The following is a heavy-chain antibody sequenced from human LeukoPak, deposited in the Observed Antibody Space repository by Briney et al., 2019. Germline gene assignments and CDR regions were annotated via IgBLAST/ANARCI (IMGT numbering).Heavy chain of an antibody. J-gene: IGHJ4*02. Sequence: ASVKVSCKASGYTFTSYAMNWVRQAPGQGLEWMGWIHTSTGNPTYAQGFTGRFVFSLDTSVSTAYLQISSLKAEDTAVYYCATGSYYYDSSGYYPLEFDYWGQGTLVTVSS. CDR2: IHTSTGNP. CDR1: GYTFTSYA. V-gene: IGHV7-4-1*02. CDR3: ATGSYYYDSSGYYPLEFDY. D-gene: IGHD3-22*01.